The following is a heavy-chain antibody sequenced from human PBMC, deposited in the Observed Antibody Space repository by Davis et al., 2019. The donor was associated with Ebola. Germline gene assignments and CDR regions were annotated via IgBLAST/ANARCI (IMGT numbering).Heavy chain of an antibody. CDR2: ISYSGSKR. Sequence: GESLKISCAASGFTFSSYGMHWVRQAPGKGLEWVALISYSGSKRYYAGAVQGRFTISRDNPKNTVYLQMNSLRGEDTAVYYCAKDYSSSWYYFDYWGQGTLVTVSS. CDR1: GFTFSSYG. J-gene: IGHJ4*02. CDR3: AKDYSSSWYYFDY. V-gene: IGHV3-30*18. D-gene: IGHD6-13*01.